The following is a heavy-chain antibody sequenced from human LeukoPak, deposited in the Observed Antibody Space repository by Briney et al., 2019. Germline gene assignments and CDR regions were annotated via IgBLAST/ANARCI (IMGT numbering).Heavy chain of an antibody. CDR2: INVDGSDK. Sequence: GGSLRLSCTASGFTFSTYRLTWFGKPPGKGRDGVANINVDGSDKNYVDSVKDRLTISRENARKPLYLQVNSMRGEDTAIYYCATLNYFSFDHWGQGTLVTVSS. V-gene: IGHV3-7*03. J-gene: IGHJ4*02. CDR3: ATLNYFSFDH. CDR1: GFTFSTYR. D-gene: IGHD2-8*01.